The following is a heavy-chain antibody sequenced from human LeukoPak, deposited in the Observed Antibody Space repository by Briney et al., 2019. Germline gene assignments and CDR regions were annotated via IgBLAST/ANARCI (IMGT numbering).Heavy chain of an antibody. CDR3: ARVVGYYGSAYYMDV. Sequence: PSETLSLTCTVSGGSISSSSYYWGWIRQPPGKGLEWIGSIYYSGSTYYNPSLKSRVTISVDTSKNQFSLKLSSVTAADTAVYYCARVVGYYGSAYYMDVWGKGTTVTVS. D-gene: IGHD3-10*01. CDR2: IYYSGST. V-gene: IGHV4-39*07. J-gene: IGHJ6*03. CDR1: GGSISSSSYY.